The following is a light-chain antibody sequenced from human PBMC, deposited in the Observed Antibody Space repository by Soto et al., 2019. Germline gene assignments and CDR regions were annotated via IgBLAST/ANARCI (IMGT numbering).Light chain of an antibody. J-gene: IGKJ2*01. V-gene: IGKV1-33*01. CDR2: DAS. CDR1: QDISNY. CDR3: QQDDNLPPYT. Sequence: DIQMTQSPSSLSASVGDRVTITCQASQDISNYLNWYQQKPGKAPKLLIYDASNLETGVPSRFSGSGSGTDFTFTISSMQPEDIATYYCQQDDNLPPYTFCQGTKLEIK.